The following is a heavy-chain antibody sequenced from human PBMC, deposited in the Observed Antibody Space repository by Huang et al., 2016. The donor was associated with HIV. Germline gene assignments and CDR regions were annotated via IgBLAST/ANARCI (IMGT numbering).Heavy chain of an antibody. CDR3: ARGFNYYASDNLGVYYFDS. Sequence: QVQLKQWGAGLLKPSETLSLPCAVYGGAFRGSSWTWTRPFPEKGLEWIGDINHNGKIIYNPSLSARVTISTDTSKNHFSLHLTSVTAADTALYYCARGFNYYASDNLGVYYFDSWGLGALVTVSP. D-gene: IGHD3-10*01. J-gene: IGHJ4*02. V-gene: IGHV4-34*02. CDR2: INHNGKI. CDR1: GGAFRGSS.